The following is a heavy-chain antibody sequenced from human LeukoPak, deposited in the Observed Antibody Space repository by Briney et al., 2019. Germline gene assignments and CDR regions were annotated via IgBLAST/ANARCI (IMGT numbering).Heavy chain of an antibody. Sequence: QTGGSLRLSCAASGFTFSSYWMHWVRQAPGKGLVWVTRISADGSYTLYADSVKGRFTTSRDNAKNTLYLQMNSLRAEDTAVYYCATANSGPDIWGQGTTVTVSS. J-gene: IGHJ3*02. CDR3: ATANSGPDI. CDR2: ISADGSYT. CDR1: GFTFSSYW. D-gene: IGHD1-1*01. V-gene: IGHV3-74*01.